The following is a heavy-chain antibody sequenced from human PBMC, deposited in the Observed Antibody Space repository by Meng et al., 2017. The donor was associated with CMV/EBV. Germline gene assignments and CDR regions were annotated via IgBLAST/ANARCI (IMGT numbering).Heavy chain of an antibody. V-gene: IGHV4-59*01. CDR1: GGSISSYY. J-gene: IGHJ6*02. Sequence: SETLSLTCTASGGSISSYYWSWIRQPPGKGLEWIGYIYYSGSTNYNPSLKSRVTISVDTSKNQFSLKLSSVTAADTAVYYCARYNWNFDYYYGMDVWGQGTTVTVSS. CDR2: IYYSGST. CDR3: ARYNWNFDYYYGMDV. D-gene: IGHD1-7*01.